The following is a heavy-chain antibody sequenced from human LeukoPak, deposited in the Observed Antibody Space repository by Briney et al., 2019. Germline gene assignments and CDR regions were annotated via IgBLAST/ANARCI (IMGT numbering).Heavy chain of an antibody. V-gene: IGHV3-23*01. Sequence: PGGSLRLSCVASGLTFGNYGMAWVRQAPGKGLEWVSGIDGTGTMTSYAASVKGRFTVSRDNSKNTLYLQLNSLRAEDTALYYCAKTSGWSYWGQGTLVTVSS. D-gene: IGHD6-19*01. CDR3: AKTSGWSY. CDR2: IDGTGTMT. CDR1: GLTFGNYG. J-gene: IGHJ4*02.